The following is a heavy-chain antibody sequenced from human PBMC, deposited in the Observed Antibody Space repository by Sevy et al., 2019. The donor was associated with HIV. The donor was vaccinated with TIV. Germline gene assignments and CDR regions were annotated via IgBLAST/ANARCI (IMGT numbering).Heavy chain of an antibody. CDR1: GFTFEDYG. CDR2: INWNGGST. D-gene: IGHD3-3*01. CDR3: ARDPPSYYDYRTGYHDS. Sequence: GTLRLSCAASGFTFEDYGMSWVRQVPGKGPEWVSGINWNGGSTSYADSVKGRFTISRDNAKNSLFLQMKGLRAEDTALYYCARDPPSYYDYRTGYHDSWGQGTRVTVSS. V-gene: IGHV3-20*04. J-gene: IGHJ4*02.